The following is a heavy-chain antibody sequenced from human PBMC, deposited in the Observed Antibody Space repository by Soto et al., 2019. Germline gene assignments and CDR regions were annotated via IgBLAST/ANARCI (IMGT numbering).Heavy chain of an antibody. Sequence: VQLLESGGGLVQPGGSLRLSCAASGFTFSSYAMSWVRQAPGKGLEWVSAISGSGGSTYYADSVKGRFTISRDNSKTTLYLQMNSLRAEDTAVYYCAKVGYSSSSFGMDVWGQGTTVTVSS. D-gene: IGHD6-13*01. J-gene: IGHJ6*02. V-gene: IGHV3-23*01. CDR1: GFTFSSYA. CDR2: ISGSGGST. CDR3: AKVGYSSSSFGMDV.